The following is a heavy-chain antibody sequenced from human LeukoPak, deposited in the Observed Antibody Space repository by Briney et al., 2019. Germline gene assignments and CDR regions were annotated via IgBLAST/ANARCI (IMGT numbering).Heavy chain of an antibody. J-gene: IGHJ3*01. V-gene: IGHV3-9*01. CDR2: LGWDGGSI. Sequence: LEWLSGLGWDGGSIGYADSEKGRFTISRDNAKKSLYLQMNSLGVEDTALYYCARDDAFDLWGQGTMVTVSS. CDR3: ARDDAFDL.